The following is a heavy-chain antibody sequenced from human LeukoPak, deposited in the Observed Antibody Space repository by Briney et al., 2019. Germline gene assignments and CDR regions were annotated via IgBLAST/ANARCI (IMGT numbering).Heavy chain of an antibody. V-gene: IGHV1-18*01. CDR3: ARGGYCSGGSCYAFDY. CDR2: ISAYNGNT. J-gene: IGHJ4*02. Sequence: ASVEVSCKASGYTFTSYGISWVRQAPGQGLDWMGWISAYNGNTNYAQKLQGRVTTTTDTSTSTAYMELRSLRSDDTAVYYCARGGYCSGGSCYAFDYWGQGTLVTVSS. D-gene: IGHD2-15*01. CDR1: GYTFTSYG.